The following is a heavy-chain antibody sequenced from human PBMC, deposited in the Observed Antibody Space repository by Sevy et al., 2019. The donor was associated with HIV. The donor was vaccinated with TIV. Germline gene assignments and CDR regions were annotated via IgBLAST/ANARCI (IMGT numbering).Heavy chain of an antibody. Sequence: GGSLRLSCAASGFTFSDYYMSWIRQAPGKGLEWVSYISSSGSTIYYADSVKGRFTISRDNAKNSLYLQMNSLRAEDTAVYYCARDFLYDFWSGYHGYYYGMDVWGQGTTVTVSS. J-gene: IGHJ6*02. CDR2: ISSSGSTI. D-gene: IGHD3-3*01. CDR3: ARDFLYDFWSGYHGYYYGMDV. CDR1: GFTFSDYY. V-gene: IGHV3-11*01.